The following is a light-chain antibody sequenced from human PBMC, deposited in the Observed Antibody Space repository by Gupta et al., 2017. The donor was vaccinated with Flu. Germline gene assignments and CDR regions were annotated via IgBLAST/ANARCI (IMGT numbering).Light chain of an antibody. V-gene: IGKV1-5*03. CDR1: QNINRC. Sequence: DIPMTQSPSTLSAYVGDRITITCRASQNINRCLSWYQQKPGKAPKLLIQTASTLQGGVPSRFSGSGSVTEFTLTISSLQPDDFATYYCLRYHAFASFGGGTTVEIK. CDR2: TAS. CDR3: LRYHAFAS. J-gene: IGKJ4*01.